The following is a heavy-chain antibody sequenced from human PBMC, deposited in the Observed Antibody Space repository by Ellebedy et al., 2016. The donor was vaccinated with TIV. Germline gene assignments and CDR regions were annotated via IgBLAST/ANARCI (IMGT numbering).Heavy chain of an antibody. D-gene: IGHD2-2*01. CDR3: ARSGYCSSTSCYAVRSYYYGMDV. CDR1: GYTFTSYG. Sequence: AASVKVSCKASGYTFTSYGISWVRQSPGQGLEWMGWISAYNGNTNYAQKLQGRVTMTTDTSTRTAYMELRCLRSDDTAVYYCARSGYCSSTSCYAVRSYYYGMDVWGQGTTVTVSS. V-gene: IGHV1-18*01. J-gene: IGHJ6*02. CDR2: ISAYNGNT.